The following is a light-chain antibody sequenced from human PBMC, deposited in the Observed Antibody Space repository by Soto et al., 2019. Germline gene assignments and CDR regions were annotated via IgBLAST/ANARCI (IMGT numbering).Light chain of an antibody. V-gene: IGKV3-15*01. CDR2: GAS. Sequence: EIVMTQSPATLSVSPGERATLSCRALQSLSNKLAWYQQNPGQAPRLLIYGASTRATGIPARFSGSGSGTEFTLTISSLQSEDFAVYYCQEYNNWHPITFGGGTKVDIK. J-gene: IGKJ4*01. CDR3: QEYNNWHPIT. CDR1: QSLSNK.